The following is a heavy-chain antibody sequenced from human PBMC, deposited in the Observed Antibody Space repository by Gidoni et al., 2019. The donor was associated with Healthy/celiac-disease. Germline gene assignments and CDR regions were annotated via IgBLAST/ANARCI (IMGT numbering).Heavy chain of an antibody. V-gene: IGHV4-4*02. CDR2: IYHGGST. Sequence: QVQLQESGPGLVKPSGTLSLTCAVSVGSIRGSHWWRWVRQPPGKGLEWIGEIYHGGSTNYNPSLKSRVTISVDKSKNQFSLKLGSVTAADTAVYYCARDRRNCGGDCSALGYWGQGTLVTVSS. CDR1: VGSIRGSHW. D-gene: IGHD2-21*02. CDR3: ARDRRNCGGDCSALGY. J-gene: IGHJ4*02.